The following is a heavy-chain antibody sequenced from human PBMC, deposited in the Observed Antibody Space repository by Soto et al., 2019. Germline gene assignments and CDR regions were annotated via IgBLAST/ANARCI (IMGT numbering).Heavy chain of an antibody. V-gene: IGHV1-18*01. CDR1: GYTFTSYG. J-gene: IGHJ6*02. CDR2: ISAYNGNT. D-gene: IGHD3-10*01. Sequence: ASVKVSCKASGYTFTSYGISWVRQAPGQGLEWMGWISAYNGNTNYAQKLQGRVTMTTDTSTSTAYMELRSLRSDDTAVYYCAVIGTSGFGELLYNHYGMDVWGQGTTVTVSS. CDR3: AVIGTSGFGELLYNHYGMDV.